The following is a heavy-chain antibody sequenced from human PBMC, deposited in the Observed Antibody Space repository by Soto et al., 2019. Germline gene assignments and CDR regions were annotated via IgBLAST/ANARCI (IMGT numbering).Heavy chain of an antibody. V-gene: IGHV1-69*13. CDR2: IIPIFGTA. CDR1: GGTFSSYA. CDR3: AKAYCGGDCYTVYYGMDV. Sequence: SVKVSCKASGGTFSSYAISWVRQAPGQGLEWMGGIIPIFGTANYAQKFQGRVTITADESTSTAYMELSSLRSEDTAVYYCAKAYCGGDCYTVYYGMDVWGQGTTVTVSS. D-gene: IGHD2-21*02. J-gene: IGHJ6*02.